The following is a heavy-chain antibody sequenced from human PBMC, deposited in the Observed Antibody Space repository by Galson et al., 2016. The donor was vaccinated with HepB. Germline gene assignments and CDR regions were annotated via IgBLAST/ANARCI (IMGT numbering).Heavy chain of an antibody. CDR2: IYRGGET. Sequence: SLRLSCAASGIVVSSTHFSWVRQTPGKGLEWVSDIYRGGETYHADSVKSRFTISRDNSKNHLYRQMKSLRVEDTGVYYCARTDDYSTPRGFFDYWGQGTLVTVSS. D-gene: IGHD4-11*01. CDR3: ARTDDYSTPRGFFDY. CDR1: GIVVSSTH. J-gene: IGHJ4*02. V-gene: IGHV3-66*02.